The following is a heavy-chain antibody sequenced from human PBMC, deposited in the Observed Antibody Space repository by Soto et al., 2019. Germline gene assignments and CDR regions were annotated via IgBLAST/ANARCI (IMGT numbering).Heavy chain of an antibody. CDR3: TRADYSNDNWFDP. J-gene: IGHJ5*02. CDR1: GGPFKSFA. D-gene: IGHD4-4*01. Sequence: QVHLVQSGAEVKKPGSSVKVSCKASGGPFKSFAITWVRQAPGQGLEWMGGFIPIFATSHYAQRFQGRVTITVDESTTTSYIELTSLTSEDTAVYYCTRADYSNDNWFDPWGQGTLVTVSS. V-gene: IGHV1-69*01. CDR2: FIPIFATS.